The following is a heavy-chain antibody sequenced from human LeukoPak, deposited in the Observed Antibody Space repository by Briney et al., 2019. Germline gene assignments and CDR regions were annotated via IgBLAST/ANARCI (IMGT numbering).Heavy chain of an antibody. J-gene: IGHJ4*02. CDR2: IYHSGST. D-gene: IGHD6-13*01. CDR3: AREYESGYSSSWYLPQHYFDY. V-gene: IGHV4-38-2*02. CDR1: GYSISSGYY. Sequence: SETLSLTCAVSGYSISSGYYWGWIRQPPGKGLEWIGSIYHSGSTYYNPSLKSRVTISVDTSKNQFSLKLSSVTAADTAVYYCAREYESGYSSSWYLPQHYFDYWDQGTLVTVSS.